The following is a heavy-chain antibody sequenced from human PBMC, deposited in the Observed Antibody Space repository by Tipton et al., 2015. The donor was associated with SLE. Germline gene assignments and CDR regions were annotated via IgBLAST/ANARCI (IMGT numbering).Heavy chain of an antibody. V-gene: IGHV1-18*04. J-gene: IGHJ6*02. CDR1: GYIFTGYY. CDR2: INVYNGNT. D-gene: IGHD3-10*01. Sequence: QSGPEVKKPGASVKVSCKASGYIFTGYYLHWVRQAPGQGLEWMGWINVYNGNTKYAQSLQGRVTMTTDTSTRTAYMDVSSLTSDDTAIYYCARSPSWFTGDYNGMDVWGQGTTVTVSS. CDR3: ARSPSWFTGDYNGMDV.